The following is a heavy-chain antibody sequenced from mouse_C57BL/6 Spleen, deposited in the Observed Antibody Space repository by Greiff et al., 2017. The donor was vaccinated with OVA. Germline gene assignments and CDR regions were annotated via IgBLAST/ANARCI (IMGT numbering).Heavy chain of an antibody. J-gene: IGHJ2*01. Sequence: QVQLQQSGAELVKPGASVKISCKASGYAFSSYWMNWVKQRPGKGLEWIGQIYPGDGDTNYNGKFKGKATLTADKSSSTAYMQLSSLSSEASAVYFCARKELGYYFDYWGQGTTLTVSS. CDR2: IYPGDGDT. D-gene: IGHD4-1*01. CDR1: GYAFSSYW. V-gene: IGHV1-80*01. CDR3: ARKELGYYFDY.